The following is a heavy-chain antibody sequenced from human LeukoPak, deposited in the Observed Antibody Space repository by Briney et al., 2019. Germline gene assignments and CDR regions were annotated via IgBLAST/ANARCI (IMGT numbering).Heavy chain of an antibody. D-gene: IGHD3-16*01. CDR2: ISGGGST. J-gene: IGHJ4*02. Sequence: GGSLRLSCTASGFTFTNYGMNWVRQAPGKGLEWVSVISGGGSTYYADSVMGRLTISRDNSKDTLYLHMNSLRAEDTAVYYCAKDGGSLGEVRDWGQGTLVTVSS. V-gene: IGHV3-23*01. CDR1: GFTFTNYG. CDR3: AKDGGSLGEVRD.